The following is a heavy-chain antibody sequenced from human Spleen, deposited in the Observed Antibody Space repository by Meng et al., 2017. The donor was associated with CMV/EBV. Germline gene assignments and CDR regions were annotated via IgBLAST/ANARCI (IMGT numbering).Heavy chain of an antibody. D-gene: IGHD2-2*01. Sequence: GGSLRLSCAASGFTFSSYWLSWVRKAPGKGLEWVANIKQVGSEKYYVDSLKGRFTISRDNAKNSLDLQKNSLRAEDTAVYYFASDWVSGCSSSSCYTYYYYGMDVWGQGTTVTVSS. CDR2: IKQVGSEK. J-gene: IGHJ6*02. CDR1: GFTFSSYW. CDR3: ASDWVSGCSSSSCYTYYYYGMDV. V-gene: IGHV3-7*01.